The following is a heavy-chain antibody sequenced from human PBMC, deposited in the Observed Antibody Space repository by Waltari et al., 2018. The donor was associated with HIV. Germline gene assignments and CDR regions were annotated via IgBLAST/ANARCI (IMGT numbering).Heavy chain of an antibody. Sequence: EVQLVESGGGLVQPGGSLRLSCAASGFRFGSYSMIWVRQAPGKGLEWLSYISSSSTIFYADSVKGRFTISRDNAKNSLYLQMNSLRDEDTAVYYCARESSAWYADYWGQGTLVTVSS. CDR2: ISSSSTI. CDR1: GFRFGSYS. D-gene: IGHD6-19*01. CDR3: ARESSAWYADY. V-gene: IGHV3-48*02. J-gene: IGHJ4*02.